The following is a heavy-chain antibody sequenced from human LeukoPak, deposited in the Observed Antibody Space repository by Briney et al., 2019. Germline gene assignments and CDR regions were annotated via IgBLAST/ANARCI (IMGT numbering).Heavy chain of an antibody. CDR1: GYTFTGYY. J-gene: IGHJ4*02. Sequence: GASVKVSCKASGYTFTGYYMHWVRQVPGQGLEWIGWINPKNAGTNYAQKFQGRVTMTRDTSISTVYMELSSLRSDDTAVYYCAKTLYIRAAPGGLDYWGQGTLVTVSS. V-gene: IGHV1-2*02. CDR2: INPKNAGT. CDR3: AKTLYIRAAPGGLDY. D-gene: IGHD3-16*01.